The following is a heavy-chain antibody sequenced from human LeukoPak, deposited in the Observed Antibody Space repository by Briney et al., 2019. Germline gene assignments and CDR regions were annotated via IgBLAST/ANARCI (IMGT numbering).Heavy chain of an antibody. Sequence: PGWSLRLSCAASGFTFSSYSMIWVRQAPGKGLEWISYISSSSSTIYYADSVKGRFTISRDNAKNSLYLQMNSLRDEDTAVYYCARDNPIVGATITLDYWGQGALVTVSS. CDR2: ISSSSSTI. D-gene: IGHD1-26*01. V-gene: IGHV3-48*02. CDR1: GFTFSSYS. J-gene: IGHJ4*02. CDR3: ARDNPIVGATITLDY.